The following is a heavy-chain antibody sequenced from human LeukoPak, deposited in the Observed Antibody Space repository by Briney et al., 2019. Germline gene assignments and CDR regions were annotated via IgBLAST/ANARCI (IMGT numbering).Heavy chain of an antibody. CDR2: IYYSGST. D-gene: IGHD3-22*01. CDR3: ASKTWVYYNSSGYHY. J-gene: IGHJ4*02. CDR1: GGSISSSSYY. Sequence: SETLSLTCTVSGGSISSSSYYWGWIRQPPGKGLEWIGSIYYSGSTYYNPSLKSRVTISVDTSKNQFSLKLSSVTAADTAVYYGASKTWVYYNSSGYHYGAREPRVTVPS. V-gene: IGHV4-39*07.